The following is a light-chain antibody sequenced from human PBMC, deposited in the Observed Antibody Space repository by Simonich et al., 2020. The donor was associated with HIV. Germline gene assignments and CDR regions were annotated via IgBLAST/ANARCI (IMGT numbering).Light chain of an antibody. CDR3: QQYNSYSIT. CDR2: KAS. Sequence: DIQMTQSPSTLSASVGERGTITCRASQGISSWLAWYQQKPGKAPKVLISKASSLESGVPSRFRGSGSGTEFTLTISSLQPDDFATYYCQQYNSYSITFGPGTKVDIK. J-gene: IGKJ3*01. V-gene: IGKV1-5*03. CDR1: QGISSW.